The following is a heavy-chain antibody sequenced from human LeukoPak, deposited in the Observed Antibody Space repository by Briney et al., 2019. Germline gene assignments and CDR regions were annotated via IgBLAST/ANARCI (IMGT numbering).Heavy chain of an antibody. J-gene: IGHJ4*02. Sequence: PGGSLRLSCAASGFTFSTYWMTWVRQAPGKGLEWVANIKQDGSETYYVDSVKGRFTISRDNAKNSLYLQMSSLRAEDTAIYYCARGVPTGIDYFDYWGRGTLATVSS. CDR3: ARGVPTGIDYFDY. CDR1: GFTFSTYW. D-gene: IGHD1-1*01. CDR2: IKQDGSET. V-gene: IGHV3-7*01.